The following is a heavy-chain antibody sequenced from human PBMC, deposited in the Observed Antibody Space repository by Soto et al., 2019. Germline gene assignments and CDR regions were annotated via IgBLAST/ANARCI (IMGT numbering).Heavy chain of an antibody. J-gene: IGHJ6*01. V-gene: IGHV1-69*12. CDR1: GDSFISYA. D-gene: IGHD5-18*01. Sequence: QVQLVQSGAEVRKPGSSVKVSWKVSGDSFISYAISWVRQAPGQGLEWMGGIIHIFGRGDYAQRCQGRVAITADESPRTVHMELGGLRSEDTAVYYCARDGSTVETAMVSQYYYGMDVWGQGTTVTVSS. CDR2: IIHIFGRG. CDR3: ARDGSTVETAMVSQYYYGMDV.